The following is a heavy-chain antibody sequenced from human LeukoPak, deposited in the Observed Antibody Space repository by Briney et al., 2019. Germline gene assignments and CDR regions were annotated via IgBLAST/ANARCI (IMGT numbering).Heavy chain of an antibody. J-gene: IGHJ4*02. V-gene: IGHV1-46*01. CDR1: AYTFTRYY. CDR2: INPSGGST. Sequence: ASVKVSCKASAYTFTRYYIHWVRQAPGQGLEWVGIINPSGGSTSYAQKFQGRVTMTRDTSTSTVYMELSSLRSEDTAVYYCARGETQDLNSNYDYGGQGTLVTVSS. CDR3: ARGETQDLNSNYDY. D-gene: IGHD4-11*01.